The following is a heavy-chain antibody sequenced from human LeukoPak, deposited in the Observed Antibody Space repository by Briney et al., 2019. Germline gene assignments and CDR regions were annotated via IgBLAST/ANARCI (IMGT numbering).Heavy chain of an antibody. CDR3: ARDREYSSGWYNWFDP. V-gene: IGHV3-30*04. CDR1: GFTFSDYA. CDR2: ISYDGSNK. D-gene: IGHD6-19*01. J-gene: IGHJ5*02. Sequence: PGRSLRLSCTTSGFTFSDYAMSWVRQAPGKGLEWVAVISYDGSNKYYADSVKGRFTISRDNSKNTLYLQMNSLRAEDTAVYYCARDREYSSGWYNWFDPWGQGTLVTVSS.